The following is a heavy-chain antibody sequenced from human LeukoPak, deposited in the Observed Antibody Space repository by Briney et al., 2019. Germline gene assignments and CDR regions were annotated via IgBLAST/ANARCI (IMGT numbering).Heavy chain of an antibody. V-gene: IGHV1-46*01. J-gene: IGHJ4*02. CDR2: INPSGGST. Sequence: ASVKISCKASGYTFTSYYMHWVRQAPGQGLEWMGIINPSGGSTSYAQKFQGRVTMTRDTSTSTVYMELSSLRSEDTAVYYCATGYAATQNYYDSSGYFDYWGQGTLVTVSS. CDR3: ATGYAATQNYYDSSGYFDY. CDR1: GYTFTSYY. D-gene: IGHD3-22*01.